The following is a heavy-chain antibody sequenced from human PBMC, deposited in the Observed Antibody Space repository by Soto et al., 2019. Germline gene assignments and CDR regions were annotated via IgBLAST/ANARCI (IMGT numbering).Heavy chain of an antibody. CDR3: ARRIYDSDTGPNFQYYFDS. CDR2: IDPSDSQT. Sequence: LGESLKISCNGSGYSFACYWITWVRQKPGKGLEWMGRIDPSDSQTYYSPSFRGHVTISVTKSITTVFLQWSSLRASGTAMYYYARRIYDSDTGPNFQYYFDSWGQGTPVTVSS. J-gene: IGHJ4*02. V-gene: IGHV5-10-1*01. D-gene: IGHD3-22*01. CDR1: GYSFACYW.